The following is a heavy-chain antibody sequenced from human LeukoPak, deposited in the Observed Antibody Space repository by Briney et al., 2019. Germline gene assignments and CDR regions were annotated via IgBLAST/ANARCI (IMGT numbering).Heavy chain of an antibody. CDR2: INHGGNT. D-gene: IGHD6-6*01. Sequence: SETLSLTCGVYGGSFSGYFWSWIRQTPGTGLEWIGDINHGGNTNYNPSLKSRVTISVDTSKNQFSLKLSSVTAADTAVYYCARGNPIAARWGYYYYYMDVWGKGTTVTVSS. CDR3: ARGNPIAARWGYYYYYMDV. V-gene: IGHV4-34*01. J-gene: IGHJ6*03. CDR1: GGSFSGYF.